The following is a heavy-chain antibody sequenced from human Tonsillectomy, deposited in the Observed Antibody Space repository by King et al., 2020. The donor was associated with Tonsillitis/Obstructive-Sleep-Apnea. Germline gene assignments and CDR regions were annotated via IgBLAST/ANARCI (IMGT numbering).Heavy chain of an antibody. CDR1: GNSLTNFW. CDR2: VYLDDSDT. J-gene: IGHJ3*02. V-gene: IGHV5-51*01. CDR3: AKRMGVTAVADGFDI. Sequence: VQLVESGADVKKPGESLKISCQVFGNSLTNFWIGWVRQMPGKGLEWMGIVYLDDSDTRYSPSFQGQVTISADKSINTAYLQWNSLKTSDTAMYYCAKRMGVTAVADGFDIWGQGTLVTVSS. D-gene: IGHD6-19*01.